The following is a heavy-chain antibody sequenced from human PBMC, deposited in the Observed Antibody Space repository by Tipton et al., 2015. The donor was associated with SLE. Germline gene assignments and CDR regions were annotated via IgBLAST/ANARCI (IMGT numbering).Heavy chain of an antibody. CDR1: GYSISSGYY. D-gene: IGHD3-22*01. J-gene: IGHJ4*02. CDR2: ISHTGRS. Sequence: TLSLTCVVSGYSISSGYYWGWIRQPPGRALEWLGSISHTGRSYYNTSLQSRITMSLDTSRNQVFLRRSSVTAADTAIYYCARHDYDDNGYYMQYFDYWGQGTLVTVSS. CDR3: ARHDYDDNGYYMQYFDY. V-gene: IGHV4-38-2*01.